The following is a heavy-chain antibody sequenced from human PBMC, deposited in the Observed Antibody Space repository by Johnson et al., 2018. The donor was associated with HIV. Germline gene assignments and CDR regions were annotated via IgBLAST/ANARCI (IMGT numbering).Heavy chain of an antibody. D-gene: IGHD3-10*01. CDR1: GFTFSSYA. CDR3: TRRRGLIYLQDAFDI. J-gene: IGHJ3*02. CDR2: ISYDGSNK. V-gene: IGHV3-30-3*01. Sequence: QLVESGGGVVQPGRSLRLSCAASGFTFSSYAMHWVRQAPGKGLEWVAVISYDGSNKYYADSVKGRFTISRDNSKNTLYLQMNSLRPEDTAVYYCTRRRGLIYLQDAFDIWGQGTMVTVSS.